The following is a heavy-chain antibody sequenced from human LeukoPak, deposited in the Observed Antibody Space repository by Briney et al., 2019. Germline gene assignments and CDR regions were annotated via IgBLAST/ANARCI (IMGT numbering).Heavy chain of an antibody. V-gene: IGHV4-34*01. J-gene: IGHJ5*02. CDR3: ARDIVVVPAAIRGRNWFDP. Sequence: SETLSLTYAVYGGSFSGYYWSWIRQPPGKGLEWIGEINHSGSTNYNPSLKSRATISVDTSKNQFSLKLSSVTAADTAVYYCARDIVVVPAAIRGRNWFDPWGQGTLVTVSS. CDR2: INHSGST. CDR1: GGSFSGYY. D-gene: IGHD2-2*02.